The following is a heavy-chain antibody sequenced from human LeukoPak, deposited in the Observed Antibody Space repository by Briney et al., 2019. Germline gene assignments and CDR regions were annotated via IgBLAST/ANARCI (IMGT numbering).Heavy chain of an antibody. CDR2: ISGSGGNT. Sequence: GGSLRLSCAASGFTFSSYAMSWVRQAPGKGLEWVSAISGSGGNTYYADSVKGRFTISRDNSKNTLYLQMNSLRAEDTAVYYCAKDTLGIREGYFDYWGQGTLVTVSS. J-gene: IGHJ4*02. V-gene: IGHV3-23*01. D-gene: IGHD3-16*01. CDR3: AKDTLGIREGYFDY. CDR1: GFTFSSYA.